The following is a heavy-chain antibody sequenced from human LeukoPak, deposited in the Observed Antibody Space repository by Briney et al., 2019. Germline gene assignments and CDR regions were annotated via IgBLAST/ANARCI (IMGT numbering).Heavy chain of an antibody. Sequence: GGSLRLSCEGSGLTFSSHWMTWVRQAPGKGLEWVANIKQDGSEKYYVDSVKGRFTISRDNAKNSLYLQMNSLRVEDTAVYYCARDTNFDYWGQGTLVTVSS. CDR1: GLTFSSHW. CDR3: ARDTNFDY. V-gene: IGHV3-7*01. J-gene: IGHJ4*02. CDR2: IKQDGSEK.